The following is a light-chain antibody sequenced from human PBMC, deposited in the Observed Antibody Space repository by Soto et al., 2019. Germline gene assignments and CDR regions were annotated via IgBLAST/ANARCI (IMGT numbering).Light chain of an antibody. Sequence: AIQMTQSPSSLSASVGDRVTITCRSSQDIRRELGWYQQRPGRAPKLLIYGSSTLQDGVPSRFSGSGSGTDFTLTISSLQPEDFATYYCLQDSGYPRTSGQGTKVEI. CDR3: LQDSGYPRT. V-gene: IGKV1-6*01. J-gene: IGKJ1*01. CDR2: GSS. CDR1: QDIRRE.